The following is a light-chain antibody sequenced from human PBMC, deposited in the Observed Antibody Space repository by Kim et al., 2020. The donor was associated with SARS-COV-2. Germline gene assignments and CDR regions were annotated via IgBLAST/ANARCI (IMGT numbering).Light chain of an antibody. Sequence: RVPISCTGSSSNIGAVYAVHWYQHLPGTAPKLLIYRDSYRPSGVPDRFSGSKSGTSASLAITGLQAEDEADYYCQSYDSSLNGYVFGTGTKVTVL. V-gene: IGLV1-40*01. J-gene: IGLJ1*01. CDR2: RDS. CDR1: SSNIGAVYA. CDR3: QSYDSSLNGYV.